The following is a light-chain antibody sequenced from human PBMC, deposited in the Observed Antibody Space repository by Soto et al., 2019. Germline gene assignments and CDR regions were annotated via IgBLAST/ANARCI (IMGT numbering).Light chain of an antibody. CDR2: AAS. Sequence: IQMTQSPSSLSASVGDRVTITCRASQSISGYLNWFQQKPGKAPKLLIYAASILQSGVPPRFSGSGSGTDFTLTISSLQPEDFATYYCQQANSLSLTFGGGTKVEIK. J-gene: IGKJ4*01. CDR3: QQANSLSLT. V-gene: IGKV1-39*01. CDR1: QSISGY.